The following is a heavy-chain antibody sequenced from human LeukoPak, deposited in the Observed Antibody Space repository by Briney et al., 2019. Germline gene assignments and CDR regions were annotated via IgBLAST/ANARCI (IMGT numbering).Heavy chain of an antibody. J-gene: IGHJ6*02. CDR2: INPNSGGT. V-gene: IGHV1-2*02. D-gene: IGHD6-19*01. Sequence: ASVKVSCKASGYTFTGYYMHWVRQAPGQGLGWMGWINPNSGGTNYAQKFQGRVTMTRDTSISTAYMELSRLRSDDTAVYYCARDSRAVAYYGMDVWGQGTTVTVSS. CDR3: ARDSRAVAYYGMDV. CDR1: GYTFTGYY.